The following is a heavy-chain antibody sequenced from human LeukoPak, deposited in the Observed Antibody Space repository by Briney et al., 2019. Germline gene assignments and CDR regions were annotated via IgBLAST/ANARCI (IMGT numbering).Heavy chain of an antibody. CDR3: ARTLRYWFDP. D-gene: IGHD1-14*01. Sequence: SETLSLTCTVSGGSISSYYWSWIRQPPGKGLEWIGYIYYSGSTNYNPSLKSRVTISVDTSKNQFSLKLSSVTAVDTAVYYCARTLRYWFDPWGQGTLVTVSS. CDR1: GGSISSYY. CDR2: IYYSGST. J-gene: IGHJ5*02. V-gene: IGHV4-59*01.